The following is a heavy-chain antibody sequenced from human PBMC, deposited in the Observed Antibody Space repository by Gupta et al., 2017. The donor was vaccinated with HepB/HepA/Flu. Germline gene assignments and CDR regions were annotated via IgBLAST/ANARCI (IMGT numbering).Heavy chain of an antibody. CDR3: AKKSGASQARGVDG. D-gene: IGHD3-10*01. V-gene: IGHV3-23*01. Sequence: EVPLLESGGGLVQPGGSLRLSCAASGFTFSSYAMSWVRQAPGKGLEWVSGISGGGDSTYYADSVKGRFIISRDNSKNTLYLQMNSLRAEDTATYYCAKKSGASQARGVDGWGQGTTVTVSS. CDR1: GFTFSSYA. J-gene: IGHJ6*02. CDR2: ISGGGDST.